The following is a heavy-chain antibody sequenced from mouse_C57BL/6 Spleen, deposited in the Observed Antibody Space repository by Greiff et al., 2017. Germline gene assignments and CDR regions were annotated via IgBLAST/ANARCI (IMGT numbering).Heavy chain of an antibody. V-gene: IGHV5-12*01. J-gene: IGHJ4*01. CDR3: AIGNWALYAMDY. CDR2: ISNGGGST. D-gene: IGHD4-1*01. Sequence: EVQLVESGGGLVQPGGSLKLSCAASGFTFSDYYMYSVRQTPEKRLEWVAYISNGGGSTYYPYTVKGRFTISRDNAKNTLYLQMSRLKSEDTAMYYCAIGNWALYAMDYWGQGTSVTVSS. CDR1: GFTFSDYY.